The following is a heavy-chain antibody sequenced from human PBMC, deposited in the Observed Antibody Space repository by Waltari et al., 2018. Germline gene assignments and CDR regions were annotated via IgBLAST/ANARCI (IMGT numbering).Heavy chain of an antibody. Sequence: QVYLQESGPGLVEPSQHLSLTCRVLCVSVSRGSVYWTWLRQTAGKGLEWVGYSILGRTNYNPSLKSRVNISVDTSKNQFSLNLSAVTAADTAVYFCAASTVFGVVVDYWGQGTPVTVSS. CDR2: SILGRT. V-gene: IGHV4-61*09. J-gene: IGHJ4*02. CDR3: AASTVFGVVVDY. CDR1: CVSVSRGSVY. D-gene: IGHD3-3*01.